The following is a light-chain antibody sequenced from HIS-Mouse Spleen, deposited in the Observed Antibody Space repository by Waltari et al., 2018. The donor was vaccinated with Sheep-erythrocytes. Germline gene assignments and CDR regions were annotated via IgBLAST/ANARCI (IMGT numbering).Light chain of an antibody. J-gene: IGKJ1*01. CDR1: QSVLYSSNNKNY. Sequence: DIVMTQSPDSLAVSLGERATINYKSSQSVLYSSNNKNYLAWYQQKPGQPPKLLIYWASTRESVVPDRFSGSGSGTDFTLTISSLQAEDVAVYYCQQYYSTPRTFGQGTKVEIK. CDR2: WAS. CDR3: QQYYSTPRT. V-gene: IGKV4-1*01.